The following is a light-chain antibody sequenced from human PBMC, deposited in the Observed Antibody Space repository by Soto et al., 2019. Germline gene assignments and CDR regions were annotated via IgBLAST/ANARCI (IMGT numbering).Light chain of an antibody. V-gene: IGKV1-5*01. CDR1: QSISTW. CDR2: DAS. CDR3: QQYNSYWK. Sequence: DIKMTQSPSTLSASLGDRVISTGRASQSISTWLAWYQQKPGKAPKLLIYDASSLESGVPSRFSGSGSGTEFTLTISSLQPDDFATYYCQQYNSYWKFGQGTKVDI. J-gene: IGKJ1*01.